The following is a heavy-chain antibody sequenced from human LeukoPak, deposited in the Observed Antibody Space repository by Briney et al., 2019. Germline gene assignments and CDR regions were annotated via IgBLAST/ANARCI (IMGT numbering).Heavy chain of an antibody. Sequence: TGGSLRLSCIASGFTFSSYWMSWVREASGKGLEWVSSITGTGPYIYYADSVKGRFTISRDNAKNSLFVQMNSLRADGPAVYFCARAMWNGPSLIEHWGEGTVVRVP. D-gene: IGHD1-1*01. CDR2: ITGTGPYI. J-gene: IGHJ4*02. CDR1: GFTFSSYW. CDR3: ARAMWNGPSLIEH. V-gene: IGHV3-21*04.